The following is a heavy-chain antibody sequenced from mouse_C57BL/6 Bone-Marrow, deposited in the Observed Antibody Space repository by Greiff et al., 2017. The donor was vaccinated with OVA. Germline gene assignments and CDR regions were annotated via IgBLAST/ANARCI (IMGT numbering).Heavy chain of an antibody. CDR1: GYTFTRYW. V-gene: IGHV1-55*01. J-gene: IGHJ2*01. CDR2: IYTGSCST. D-gene: IGHD1-1*01. Sequence: VPLQQPGAELVKPGASVSMSCTASGYTFTRYWITWVKQRPGQGLEWIGDIYTGSCSTIYNDKFQSKATLTVDTSSSTAYMQLSSLTSEDSAVYYCARRKVLTTDFDYWGQGTTLTVSA. CDR3: ARRKVLTTDFDY.